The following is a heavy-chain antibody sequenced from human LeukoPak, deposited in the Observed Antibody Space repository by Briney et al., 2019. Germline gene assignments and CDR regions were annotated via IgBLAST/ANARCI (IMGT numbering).Heavy chain of an antibody. D-gene: IGHD3-9*01. CDR2: IYYTGST. CDR3: ATLTGYSSESWFDP. J-gene: IGHJ5*02. Sequence: KHSETLSLTCTVSGASISSYYWSWIRQPPGKGLEWIGYIYYTGSTNYNPSLKSRVTISVDTSKNQFSLKLSSVTAADTAVYYCATLTGYSSESWFDPWGQGILVTVSS. V-gene: IGHV4-59*01. CDR1: GASISSYY.